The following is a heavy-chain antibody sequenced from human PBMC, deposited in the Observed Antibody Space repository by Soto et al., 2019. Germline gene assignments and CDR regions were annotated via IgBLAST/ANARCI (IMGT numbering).Heavy chain of an antibody. CDR2: IRSSGRTI. CDR3: ARVGPPSDY. J-gene: IGHJ4*02. Sequence: GGSLRLSCAASGFTFSDYYMSLIRQATGKGLEWVSHIRSSGRTIYYADSVKGRFTISRDNAKNSLYLQMNSLRAEDTAVYYCARVGPPSDYWGQGTLVTVSS. V-gene: IGHV3-11*01. CDR1: GFTFSDYY.